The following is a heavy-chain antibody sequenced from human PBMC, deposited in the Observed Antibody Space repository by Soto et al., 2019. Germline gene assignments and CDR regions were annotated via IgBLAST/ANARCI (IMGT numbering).Heavy chain of an antibody. J-gene: IGHJ3*02. CDR3: ARVVVVPSDAFDI. CDR2: ISSSGSTI. D-gene: IGHD2-2*01. Sequence: PGGSLSLSCAASGFTFSDYYMSWIRQAPGKGLEWVSYISSSGSTIYYADSVKGRFTISRDNAKNSLYLQMNSLRAEDTAVYYCARVVVVPSDAFDIWGQGTMVTVSS. CDR1: GFTFSDYY. V-gene: IGHV3-11*01.